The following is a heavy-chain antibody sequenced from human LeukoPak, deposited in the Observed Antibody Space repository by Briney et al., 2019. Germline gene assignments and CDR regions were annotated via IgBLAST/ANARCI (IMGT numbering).Heavy chain of an antibody. Sequence: ASVKVSCKASGYTFTSYYMHWVRQAPGQGLEWMGIINPSGGSTSYAQKFQGRVTMTRDMSTSTVYMELSSLRSEDTAVYYCARDRGAAGYNYCYYMDVWGKGTTVTVSS. V-gene: IGHV1-46*01. D-gene: IGHD6-13*01. CDR1: GYTFTSYY. CDR3: ARDRGAAGYNYCYYMDV. CDR2: INPSGGST. J-gene: IGHJ6*03.